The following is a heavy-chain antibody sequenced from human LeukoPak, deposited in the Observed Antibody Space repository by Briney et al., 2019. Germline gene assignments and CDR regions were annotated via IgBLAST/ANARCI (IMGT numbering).Heavy chain of an antibody. CDR1: GFSFSNYW. J-gene: IGHJ5*02. V-gene: IGHV3-7*01. D-gene: IGHD6-13*01. Sequence: GGSLRLSCAASGFSFSNYWMSWVRQAPGKGLEWVANIKQDGSEKDYVDSMKGRFTISRDNAKNSLYLQMNTLRAEDTAVHYCAREISSWYRTEGRFDPWGQGTLVTVSS. CDR2: IKQDGSEK. CDR3: AREISSWYRTEGRFDP.